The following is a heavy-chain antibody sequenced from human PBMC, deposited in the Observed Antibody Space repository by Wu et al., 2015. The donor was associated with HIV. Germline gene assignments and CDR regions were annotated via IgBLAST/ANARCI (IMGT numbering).Heavy chain of an antibody. Sequence: QVQLVQSGPEVKKPGASVKVSCKGSGYTFGVYGISWVRHAPGQGLEWMGWISAYSGSTHYAQKWQNRFTMTTDTSTSTAHMELRSLRSDDTAVYYCAREGDVVTAYYGGYYYGMDVWGQGTTVTVSS. J-gene: IGHJ6*02. CDR3: AREGDVVTAYYGGYYYGMDV. CDR1: GYTFGVYG. V-gene: IGHV1-18*01. D-gene: IGHD3-9*01. CDR2: ISAYSGST.